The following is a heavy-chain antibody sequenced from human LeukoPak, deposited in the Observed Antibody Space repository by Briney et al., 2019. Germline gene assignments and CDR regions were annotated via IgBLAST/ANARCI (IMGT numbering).Heavy chain of an antibody. CDR2: ISTDGSST. CDR1: GFTFSRYW. CDR3: TGPSFDASGMGFDP. D-gene: IGHD3-10*01. J-gene: IGHJ5*02. V-gene: IGHV3-74*01. Sequence: PGGSLTLSCAASGFTFSRYWIHWVRQAPGKGPGWVSVISTDGSSTRYADSVKGRFTISRDNVKNTLYLQMNSLRVEDTAVYYCTGPSFDASGMGFDPWGQGALVTVSS.